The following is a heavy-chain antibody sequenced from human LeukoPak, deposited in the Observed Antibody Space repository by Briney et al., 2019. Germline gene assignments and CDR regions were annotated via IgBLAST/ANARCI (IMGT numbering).Heavy chain of an antibody. CDR3: AKDLYYYDSSGYYPKFDS. J-gene: IGHJ4*02. Sequence: PGGSLSLSCTASGFTFRTYAMNWVRQAPGKGLEGGTVMFGNGAGTKYGDSVKGRFTISRDNSKNTLYLQMNSLRAEDTALYYCAKDLYYYDSSGYYPKFDSWGQGTLVTVSS. CDR1: GFTFRTYA. D-gene: IGHD3-22*01. CDR2: MFGNGAGT. V-gene: IGHV3-23*02.